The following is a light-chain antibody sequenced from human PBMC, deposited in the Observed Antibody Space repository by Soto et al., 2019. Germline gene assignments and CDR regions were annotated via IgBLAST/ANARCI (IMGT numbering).Light chain of an antibody. J-gene: IGKJ1*01. CDR3: QQYNNWPQT. CDR2: GAS. Sequence: EIVMTQSPATLSVSPGERATLSCRASQSVSSYLAWYQQKPGQAPRLLIYGASTRATGIPARFSGSGSGTEFTLNISSLQSEDFAVYYCQQYNNWPQTFGQGTKVEIK. V-gene: IGKV3-15*01. CDR1: QSVSSY.